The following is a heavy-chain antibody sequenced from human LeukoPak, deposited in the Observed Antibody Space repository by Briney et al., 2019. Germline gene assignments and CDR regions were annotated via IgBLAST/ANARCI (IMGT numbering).Heavy chain of an antibody. CDR3: ARGGDGYNFNGMDV. J-gene: IGHJ6*02. D-gene: IGHD5-24*01. V-gene: IGHV3-20*01. CDR2: INWNGGST. Sequence: WIRQPPGKGLEWVSGINWNGGSTGYADSVKGRFTISRDNAKNSLYLQMNSLRAEDTALYHCARGGDGYNFNGMDVWGQGTTVTVSS.